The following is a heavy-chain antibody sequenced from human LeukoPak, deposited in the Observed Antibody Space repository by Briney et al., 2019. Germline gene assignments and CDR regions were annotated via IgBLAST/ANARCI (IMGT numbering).Heavy chain of an antibody. V-gene: IGHV1-69*13. CDR3: ARVVTAHWFDS. CDR2: IIPVFGTS. D-gene: IGHD2-21*02. Sequence: ASVKVSCKASGGSFSSYGISWVRQAPGQGLEWMGGIIPVFGTSNYAQKFQGRVTITADEPTTTAYMELYSLRYEDTALYYCARVVTAHWFDSWGQGTLVIVYS. J-gene: IGHJ5*01. CDR1: GGSFSSYG.